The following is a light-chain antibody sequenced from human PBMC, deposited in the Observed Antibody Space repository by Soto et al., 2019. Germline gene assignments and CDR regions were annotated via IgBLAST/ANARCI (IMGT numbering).Light chain of an antibody. CDR3: QQYSKWPPIT. V-gene: IGKV3-15*01. Sequence: EIVMTQSPATLSVSPGERATLSCRASQSVSNNLAWYQQRPGQAPSLLIYGASTRATGIPARFSGSGSGTEFTLTISSLQSEDFAVYYCQQYSKWPPITFGQGTRLENK. CDR1: QSVSNN. J-gene: IGKJ5*01. CDR2: GAS.